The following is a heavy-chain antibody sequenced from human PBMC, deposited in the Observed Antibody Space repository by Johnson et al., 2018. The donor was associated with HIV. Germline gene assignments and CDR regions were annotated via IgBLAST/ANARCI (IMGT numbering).Heavy chain of an antibody. J-gene: IGHJ3*02. D-gene: IGHD6-6*01. CDR2: IRYDESST. CDR3: ARNSWGSSSGSRI. Sequence: QVQLVESGGGVVQPGRSLRLSCAASGFTFSNFALHWVRQAPGKGLEWVAFIRYDESSTYYADSVKGRFTISRDNSKNTLYLKMNSLRAEDTAVYYCARNSWGSSSGSRIWGPGTLVTVS. V-gene: IGHV3-30*04. CDR1: GFTFSNFA.